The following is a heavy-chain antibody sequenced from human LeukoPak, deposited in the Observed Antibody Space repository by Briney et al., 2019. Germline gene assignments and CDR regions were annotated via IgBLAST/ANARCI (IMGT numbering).Heavy chain of an antibody. CDR2: IIPIFGTA. Sequence: ASVKVSCKASGGTFSSYAISWVRQAPGQGLEWMGGIIPIFGTANYAKKFQGRVTITADESTSTAYMELSSLRSEDTAVYYCARDQLPVRGGFDPWGQGTLVTVSS. J-gene: IGHJ5*02. CDR1: GGTFSSYA. V-gene: IGHV1-69*13. CDR3: ARDQLPVRGGFDP. D-gene: IGHD5-24*01.